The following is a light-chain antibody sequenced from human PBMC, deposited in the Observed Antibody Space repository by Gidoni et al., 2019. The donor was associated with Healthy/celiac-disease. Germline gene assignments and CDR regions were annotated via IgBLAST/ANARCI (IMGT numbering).Light chain of an antibody. V-gene: IGKV3-20*01. Sequence: EIVLTQSPGTLSLSPGERATLSCRASQSVSSSYLAWYQQQPGQAPRLLIYGASSSATGIPDRFSGSGSGTDFTLTISRLEPEDFAVYYCQQYGSSQYTFGQGTKLEIK. J-gene: IGKJ2*01. CDR3: QQYGSSQYT. CDR2: GAS. CDR1: QSVSSSY.